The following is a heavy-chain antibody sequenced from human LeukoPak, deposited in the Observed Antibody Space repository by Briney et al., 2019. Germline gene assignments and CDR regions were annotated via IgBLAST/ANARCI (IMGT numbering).Heavy chain of an antibody. J-gene: IGHJ3*02. CDR3: ARPYCSSTTCYEYSAFDI. CDR2: IRSKVNGYAT. CDR1: GFSFNGSA. Sequence: PGGSLRLSCAASGFSFNGSAMHWVRQASGKGLEWLGRIRSKVNGYATAYAASVKDRFTILRDDSKNMAYLQMSSLKTEDTAVYYCARPYCSSTTCYEYSAFDIWGQGTMVTVSS. D-gene: IGHD2-2*01. V-gene: IGHV3-73*01.